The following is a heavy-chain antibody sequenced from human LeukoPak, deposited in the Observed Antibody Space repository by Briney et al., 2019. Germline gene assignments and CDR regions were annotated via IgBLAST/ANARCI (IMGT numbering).Heavy chain of an antibody. CDR1: GLTLTGYY. CDR2: IKPNSGDT. Sequence: GASVKVSCKASGLTLTGYYMHWVRQDPRQGLQWMGWIKPNSGDTDYAQKFQGRVTMTRDTSISTVYMELSSLRSDDTAVYYCARADSVPAGDYHYWYMDVWGKGTTVTVSS. D-gene: IGHD2-2*01. V-gene: IGHV1-2*02. J-gene: IGHJ6*03. CDR3: ARADSVPAGDYHYWYMDV.